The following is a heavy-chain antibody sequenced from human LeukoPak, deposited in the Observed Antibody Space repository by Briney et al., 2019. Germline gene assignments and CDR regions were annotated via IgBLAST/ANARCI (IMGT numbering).Heavy chain of an antibody. CDR1: GLTVSSNY. D-gene: IGHD3-16*01. CDR2: IYSGGST. J-gene: IGHJ6*03. Sequence: PGGSLRLSCAASGLTVSSNYMSWVRQAPGKGLEWVSVIYSGGSTYYADSMKGRFTISRDNSKNTLYLQMNSLRAEDTAVYYCARDGGSRLPGYYYYMDVWGKGTTVTVSS. CDR3: ARDGGSRLPGYYYYMDV. V-gene: IGHV3-53*01.